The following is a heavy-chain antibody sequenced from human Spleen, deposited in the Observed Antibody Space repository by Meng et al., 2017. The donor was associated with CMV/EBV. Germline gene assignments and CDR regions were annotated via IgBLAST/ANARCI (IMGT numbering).Heavy chain of an antibody. Sequence: SVKVSCKSSGGNFDGYSISWVRQAPGQGLEWMGRILPLLDLTNYAQKFQGRVTITADKLTTTAYMELRSLTSEDTAVYYCARDVMATSWGQGTLVTVSS. J-gene: IGHJ5*02. CDR3: ARDVMATS. CDR2: ILPLLDLT. CDR1: GGNFDGYS. V-gene: IGHV1-69*04. D-gene: IGHD5-24*01.